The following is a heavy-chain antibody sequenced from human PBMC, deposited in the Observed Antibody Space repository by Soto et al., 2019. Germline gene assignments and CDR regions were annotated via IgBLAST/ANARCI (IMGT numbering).Heavy chain of an antibody. CDR1: GFSLSTSGVG. D-gene: IGHD3-10*02. V-gene: IGHV2-5*02. Sequence: QITLKESGPTLVKPTQTLTLTCTFSGFSLSTSGVGVGWIRQPPGKALEWLALIYWDVDKRDSLSLKSRLTITMNTPKSLVVPRMTNMDPVDTATYFWGHRHVSLPACFDYWCQGTRVTVSS. CDR3: GHRHVSLPACFDY. J-gene: IGHJ4*02. CDR2: IYWDVDK.